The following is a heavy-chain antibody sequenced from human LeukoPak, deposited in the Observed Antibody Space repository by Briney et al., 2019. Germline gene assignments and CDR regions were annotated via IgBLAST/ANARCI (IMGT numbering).Heavy chain of an antibody. CDR1: GGSFSGYY. J-gene: IGHJ4*02. D-gene: IGHD5-18*01. CDR2: INHSGST. CDR3: ASFGDTAMVGDY. Sequence: PSETLSLTCAVYGGSFSGYYWSWIRQPPGKGLEWIGEINHSGSTNYNPSLKSRVTISVDTSKNQFPLKLSSVTAADTAVYYCASFGDTAMVGDYWGQGTLVTVSS. V-gene: IGHV4-34*01.